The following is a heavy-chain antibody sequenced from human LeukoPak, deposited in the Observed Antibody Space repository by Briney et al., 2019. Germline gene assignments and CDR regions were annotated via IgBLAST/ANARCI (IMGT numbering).Heavy chain of an antibody. D-gene: IGHD5-18*01. CDR3: ARDRPRLRGYSYGYYYYMDV. J-gene: IGHJ6*03. CDR2: IYYSGST. CDR1: GDYISSSSYY. Sequence: SETLSLTCTVSGDYISSSSYYWGWIRQPPGKGLEWIGSIYYSGSTYYNPSLKSRVTISVDTSKNQFSLKLSSVTAADTAVYYCARDRPRLRGYSYGYYYYMDVWGKGTTVTVSS. V-gene: IGHV4-39*07.